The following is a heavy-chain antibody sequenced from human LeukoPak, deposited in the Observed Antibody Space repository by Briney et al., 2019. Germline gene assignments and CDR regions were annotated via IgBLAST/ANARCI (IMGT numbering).Heavy chain of an antibody. CDR2: ISSSGSTI. CDR3: ARAYSGRYGLGYYYMDV. D-gene: IGHD1-26*01. Sequence: GGSLRLSCAASGFTFSSYEMNWVRQAPGKGLEWVSYISSSGSTIYYADSVKGRFTISRDNAKNSLYLQMNSLRAEDTAVYYCARAYSGRYGLGYYYMDVWGKGTTVTISS. V-gene: IGHV3-48*03. CDR1: GFTFSSYE. J-gene: IGHJ6*03.